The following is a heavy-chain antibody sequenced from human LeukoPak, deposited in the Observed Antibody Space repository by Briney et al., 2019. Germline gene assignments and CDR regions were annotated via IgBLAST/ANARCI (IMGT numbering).Heavy chain of an antibody. D-gene: IGHD6-19*01. Sequence: ASVKVSCKASGYTFTSYGISWVRQAPGQGLEWMGWISAYNGNTNYAQKLQGRVTMTTDTSTSTAYMELRSLRSDDTAVYYCARARAVAGTIDYFDYWGQGTLVTVSS. CDR2: ISAYNGNT. CDR3: ARARAVAGTIDYFDY. V-gene: IGHV1-18*01. J-gene: IGHJ4*02. CDR1: GYTFTSYG.